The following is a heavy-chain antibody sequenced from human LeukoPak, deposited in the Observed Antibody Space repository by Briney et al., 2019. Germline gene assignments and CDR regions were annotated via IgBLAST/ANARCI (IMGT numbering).Heavy chain of an antibody. Sequence: PGGSLRLSCAASGFTFDDYTMSWVRQAPGKGLECVSGINWNGGSTGYADSVKGRFTISRDNAKNSLYLQMNSLRAEDTALYYCAKDMRSNSYYYDSSGLSGAFDIWGQGTMVTVSS. D-gene: IGHD3-22*01. CDR2: INWNGGST. CDR1: GFTFDDYT. J-gene: IGHJ3*02. CDR3: AKDMRSNSYYYDSSGLSGAFDI. V-gene: IGHV3-20*04.